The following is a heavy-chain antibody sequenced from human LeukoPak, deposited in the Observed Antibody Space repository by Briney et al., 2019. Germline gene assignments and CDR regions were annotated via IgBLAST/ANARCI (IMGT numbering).Heavy chain of an antibody. D-gene: IGHD2-21*01. V-gene: IGHV3-21*01. J-gene: IGHJ3*02. CDR3: AKFCGLDAFDI. CDR1: GFTFSSYS. Sequence: GGSLRLSCAASGFTFSSYSMNWVRQAPGKGLEWVSSISSSSSYIYYADSVKGRFTISRDNAKNSLYLQMNSLRAEDTAVYYCAKFCGLDAFDIWGQGTMVTVSS. CDR2: ISSSSSYI.